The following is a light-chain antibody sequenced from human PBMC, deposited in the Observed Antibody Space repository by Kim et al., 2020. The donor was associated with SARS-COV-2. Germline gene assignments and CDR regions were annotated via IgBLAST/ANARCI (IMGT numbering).Light chain of an antibody. Sequence: ASVKLTCTLSSGHSNYAIAWHQQQPEKGPRYLMKVNRDGSHTKGDGIPDRFSGSRSGAERYLTISSLQSEDEADYYCQTWDTGIRVFGGGTQLTVL. V-gene: IGLV4-69*01. CDR1: SGHSNYA. CDR3: QTWDTGIRV. CDR2: VNRDGSH. J-gene: IGLJ2*01.